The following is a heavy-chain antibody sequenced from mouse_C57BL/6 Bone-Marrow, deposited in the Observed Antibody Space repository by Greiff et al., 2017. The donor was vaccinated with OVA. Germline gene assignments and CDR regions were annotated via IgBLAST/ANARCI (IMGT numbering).Heavy chain of an antibody. CDR2: IHPSDSAT. D-gene: IGHD2-10*01. CDR3: APGLLQKGFDY. V-gene: IGHV1-74*01. CDR1: GYTFTSYW. J-gene: IGHJ2*01. Sequence: QVQLQQPGAELVKPGASVKVSCKASGYTFTSYWMHWVKQRPGQGLEWIGRIHPSDSATNYNQKFKGKATLTVDKSSSTAYMQLSSLTSEDSAVYYCAPGLLQKGFDYWGQGTTLTVSS.